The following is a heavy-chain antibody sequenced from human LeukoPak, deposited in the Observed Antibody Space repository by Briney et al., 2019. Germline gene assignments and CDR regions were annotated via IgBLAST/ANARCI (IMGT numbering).Heavy chain of an antibody. D-gene: IGHD3-3*01. V-gene: IGHV7-4-1*02. Sequence: GASVKVSCKASGYTFTSYAMSWVRQAPGQGLEWMGWINTNTGNPTYAQGFTGRFVFSLDTSVSTAYLQISSLKAEDTAVYYCARDGYYDFWSGYFHFDYWGQGTLVTVSS. CDR3: ARDGYYDFWSGYFHFDY. CDR2: INTNTGNP. J-gene: IGHJ4*02. CDR1: GYTFTSYA.